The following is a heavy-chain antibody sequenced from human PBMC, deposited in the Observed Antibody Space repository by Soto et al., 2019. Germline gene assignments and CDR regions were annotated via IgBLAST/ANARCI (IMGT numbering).Heavy chain of an antibody. V-gene: IGHV6-1*01. D-gene: IGHD1-7*01. Sequence: SQTLSITCAISGDSVSSNSAAWNWIRQSRSRGVGWLGRTYYRSRRYNDYAVYVQSTITINKAKSKNQFYLNLHSVNPEDTAVYYCAGTTSLQWYYIDVWDKGTTVTVSS. J-gene: IGHJ6*03. CDR2: TYYRSRRYN. CDR3: AGTTSLQWYYIDV. CDR1: GDSVSSNSAA.